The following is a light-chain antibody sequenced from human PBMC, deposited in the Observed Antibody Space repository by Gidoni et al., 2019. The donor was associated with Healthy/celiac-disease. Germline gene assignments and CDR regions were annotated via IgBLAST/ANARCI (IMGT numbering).Light chain of an antibody. CDR2: KDS. V-gene: IGLV3-1*01. J-gene: IGLJ2*01. CDR1: KLGDKY. CDR3: QAWDSSTVV. Sequence: SYELTQPPSVSVPTGQTARITCSGDKLGDKYACWYQQKPGQSPVLVIYKDSKRPSGIPERFSGSNSGNTATLTISGTQPMDEADYYCQAWDSSTVVFGGGTKLTVL.